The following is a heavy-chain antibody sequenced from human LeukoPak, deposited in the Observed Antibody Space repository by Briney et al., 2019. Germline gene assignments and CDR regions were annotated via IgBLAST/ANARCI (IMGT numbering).Heavy chain of an antibody. CDR2: ISSSSSYI. CDR1: GFTFSSYS. CDR3: ASRHNHYYYYGMDV. Sequence: GGSLRLSCAASGFTFSSYSMKWVRQAPGKGLEWVSSISSSSSYIDYADSVKGRFTISRDNSKNTLYLQMNSLRAEDTAVYYCASRHNHYYYYGMDVWGQGTAVTVSS. J-gene: IGHJ6*02. D-gene: IGHD1-1*01. V-gene: IGHV3-21*04.